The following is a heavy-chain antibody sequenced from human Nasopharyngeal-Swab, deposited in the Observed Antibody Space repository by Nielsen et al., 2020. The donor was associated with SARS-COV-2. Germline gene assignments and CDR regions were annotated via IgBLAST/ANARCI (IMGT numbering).Heavy chain of an antibody. V-gene: IGHV3-23*01. CDR2: ISGSGDNT. CDR3: AKDSGAGFCSAGTCFPTNH. D-gene: IGHD2-15*01. J-gene: IGHJ5*02. Sequence: GGSLRLSCAASGFTSTSYAINWVRQAPGKGLEWVSGISGSGDNTYYADSVRGRFIISRDTSRNTLYLQMNSLRAEDTALYYCAKDSGAGFCSAGTCFPTNHWGRGTLVTVSS. CDR1: GFTSTSYA.